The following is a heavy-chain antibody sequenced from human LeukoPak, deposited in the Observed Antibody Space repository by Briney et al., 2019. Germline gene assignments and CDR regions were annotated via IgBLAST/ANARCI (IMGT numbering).Heavy chain of an antibody. V-gene: IGHV3-48*01. CDR2: ISSSSSTI. CDR3: AKEESSGSYWTEIDY. J-gene: IGHJ4*02. CDR1: GFTFSSYG. Sequence: GGSLRLSCAASGFTFSSYGMNWVRQAPGKGLEWVSYISSSSSTIYYADSVKGRFTISRDNAKNSLYLQMNSLRAEDTAVYYCAKEESSGSYWTEIDYWGQGTLVTVSS. D-gene: IGHD1-26*01.